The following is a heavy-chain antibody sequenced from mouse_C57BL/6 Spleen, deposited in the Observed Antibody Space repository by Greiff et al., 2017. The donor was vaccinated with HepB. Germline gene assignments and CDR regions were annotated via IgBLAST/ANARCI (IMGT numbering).Heavy chain of an antibody. CDR3: ARYYDGYYVLAY. J-gene: IGHJ3*01. V-gene: IGHV1-42*01. D-gene: IGHD2-3*01. CDR2: INPSTGGT. Sequence: VQLQQSGPELVKPGASVKISCKASGYSFTGYYMNWVKQSPEKSLEWIGEINPSTGGTTYNQKFKAKATLTVDKSSSTAYMQLKSLTSEDSAVYYCARYYDGYYVLAYWGQGTLVTVSA. CDR1: GYSFTGYY.